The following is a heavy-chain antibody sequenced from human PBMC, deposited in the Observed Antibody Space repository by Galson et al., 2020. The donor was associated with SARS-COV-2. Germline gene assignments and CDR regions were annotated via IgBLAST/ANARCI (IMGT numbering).Heavy chain of an antibody. CDR2: IYWDDDK. V-gene: IGHV2-5*02. CDR1: GLSLSTSGVG. Sequence: SGPTLVKPTQTLTLTCTFSGLSLSTSGVGVGWIRQPPGKDLEWLALIYWDDDKRYSPSLKSRLTITKDTSKNQVVLTMTNMDPVDTATYYFAHSQLYDLLTGPYFDYWGQGTLVAVSS. J-gene: IGHJ4*02. D-gene: IGHD3-9*01. CDR3: AHSQLYDLLTGPYFDY.